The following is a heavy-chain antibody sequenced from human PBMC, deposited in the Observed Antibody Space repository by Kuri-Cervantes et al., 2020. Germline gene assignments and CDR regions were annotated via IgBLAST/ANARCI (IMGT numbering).Heavy chain of an antibody. Sequence: SETLSLTCTVSGGSISSGGYYWSWIRQHPGKGLEWIGYIYYSGSTYYNPSLKSRVTISVDTSKDQFSLKLSSVTAADTAVYYCARLYYDSSGYSFDYWSQGTRVTVSS. CDR3: ARLYYDSSGYSFDY. D-gene: IGHD3-22*01. J-gene: IGHJ4*02. V-gene: IGHV4-31*03. CDR1: GGSISSGGYY. CDR2: IYYSGST.